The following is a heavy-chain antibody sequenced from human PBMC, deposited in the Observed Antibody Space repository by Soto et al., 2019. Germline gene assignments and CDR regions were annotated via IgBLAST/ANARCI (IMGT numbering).Heavy chain of an antibody. V-gene: IGHV3-30-3*01. CDR2: MSPNGNNQ. CDR1: GFTFSIYA. J-gene: IGHJ4*02. CDR3: ATGANFYYDTSRY. D-gene: IGHD3-22*01. Sequence: GGSLRLSCAAPGFTFSIYALHWAPQAPGKGLEWVAVMSPNGNNQYYADSVKGRFTISRDTSKSTLYLQMTSLRPDDTAVYYCATGANFYYDTSRYWGRGTLVTVSS.